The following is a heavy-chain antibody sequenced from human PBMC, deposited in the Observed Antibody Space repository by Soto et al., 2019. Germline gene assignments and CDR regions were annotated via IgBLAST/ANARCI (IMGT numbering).Heavy chain of an antibody. CDR1: GGSMNNYY. CDR2: TDYSGST. CDR3: ARGELWWDF. Sequence: SEXLSLTCSVSGGSMNNYYWSWIRQPPGKGLEWIGYTDYSGSTNYNPSLKSRVTISVDTSKNQFSLKLSSVTAADTAVYFCARGELWWDFWGQGTLVTVSS. J-gene: IGHJ4*02. D-gene: IGHD3-10*01. V-gene: IGHV4-59*12.